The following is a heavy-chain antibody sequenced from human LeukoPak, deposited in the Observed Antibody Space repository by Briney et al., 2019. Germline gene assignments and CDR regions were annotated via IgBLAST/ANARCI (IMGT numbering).Heavy chain of an antibody. J-gene: IGHJ4*02. D-gene: IGHD2-2*01. V-gene: IGHV1-3*01. Sequence: ASVTVSFTASGYTFSDYAMHWVRQAPGQRFEWMGCIDAGNGGTRYSQKFQGRVTITRDTSASTAYIELRSLRSEDTAMYYCARGSTSDWPLDHWGQETLVTISS. CDR2: IDAGNGGT. CDR1: GYTFSDYA. CDR3: ARGSTSDWPLDH.